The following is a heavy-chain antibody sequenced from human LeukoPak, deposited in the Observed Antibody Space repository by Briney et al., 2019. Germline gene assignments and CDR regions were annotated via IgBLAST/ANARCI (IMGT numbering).Heavy chain of an antibody. CDR1: GGSISSSSHY. Sequence: PSETLPLTCTVSGGSISSSSHYWGWIRQPPGKGLEWIGSIYYSGSTYYNPSLKSRVTISVDTSKNQFSLKLSSMTAADTAVYYCARHCSSTACPFDYWGQGTLVTVSS. CDR2: IYYSGST. D-gene: IGHD2-2*01. J-gene: IGHJ4*02. CDR3: ARHCSSTACPFDY. V-gene: IGHV4-39*01.